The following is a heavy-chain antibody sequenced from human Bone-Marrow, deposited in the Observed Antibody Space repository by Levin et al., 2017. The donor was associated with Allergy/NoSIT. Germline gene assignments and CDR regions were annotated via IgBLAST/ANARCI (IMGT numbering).Heavy chain of an antibody. J-gene: IGHJ4*02. Sequence: LSLTCAASGFTFSSSSMNWVRQAPGKGLEWVSSISSSSSYIYYADSVKGRFTISRDNAKNSLYLQMNSLRAEDTAVYYCARDAAGASENWGQGTLVTVSS. D-gene: IGHD1-14*01. CDR1: GFTFSSSS. CDR3: ARDAAGASEN. CDR2: ISSSSSYI. V-gene: IGHV3-21*01.